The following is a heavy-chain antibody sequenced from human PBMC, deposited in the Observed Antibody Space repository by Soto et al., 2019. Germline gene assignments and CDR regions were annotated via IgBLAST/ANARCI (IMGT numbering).Heavy chain of an antibody. CDR1: GFTFSDHY. V-gene: IGHV3-72*01. D-gene: IGHD3-10*01. Sequence: EVQLVESGGGLVQPGGSLRLSCAASGFTFSDHYMDWVRQAPGKGLEWVGRSKNKADSYTTEYAASVNGRFTISRDGSKNSLFLQMTSLKTEDTAVYYCTVWGSGNDFGAAWGQGILVTVSS. CDR3: TVWGSGNDFGAA. J-gene: IGHJ4*02. CDR2: SKNKADSYTT.